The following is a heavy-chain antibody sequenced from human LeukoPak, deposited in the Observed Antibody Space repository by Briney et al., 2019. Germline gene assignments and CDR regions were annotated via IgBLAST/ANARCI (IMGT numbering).Heavy chain of an antibody. CDR2: INHNGST. D-gene: IGHD3-16*02. Sequence: SETLSLTCAVYGGSFSGYYWSWIRQPPGKGLEWIGEINHNGSTNYNPSLKSRVTISVDTSKNQFSLKLSSVTAADTAVYYCARVPYDYVWGSYPTRPGIIDYWGQGTLVTVSS. CDR3: ARVPYDYVWGSYPTRPGIIDY. CDR1: GGSFSGYY. J-gene: IGHJ4*02. V-gene: IGHV4-34*01.